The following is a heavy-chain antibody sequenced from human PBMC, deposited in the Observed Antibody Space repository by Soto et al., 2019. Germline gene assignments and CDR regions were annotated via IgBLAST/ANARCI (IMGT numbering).Heavy chain of an antibody. CDR2: ITAYNGNT. CDR1: GYTFTSYG. V-gene: IGHV1-18*01. Sequence: QVQLVQSGAEVKKPGASVKVSCKASGYTFTSYGISWVRQAPGQGLEWMGWITAYNGNTKYAQKFQGRVTMTTDTSTSTAYMELRSLRSDDXXXXXXXXXXXXXPTGTYVGGXFDXWGQXT. J-gene: IGHJ3*01. CDR3: XXXXXXXPTGTYVGGXFDX. D-gene: IGHD1-1*01.